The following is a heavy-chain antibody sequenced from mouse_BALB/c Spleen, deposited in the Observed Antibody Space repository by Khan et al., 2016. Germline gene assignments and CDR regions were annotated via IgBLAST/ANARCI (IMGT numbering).Heavy chain of an antibody. CDR3: ARRGGTDAMAH. J-gene: IGHJ4*01. D-gene: IGHD4-1*01. V-gene: IGHV1-18*01. CDR1: GYTFTAYN. Sequence: VQLQQSGPELVKPGTSVKIPCKASGYTFTAYNMDWVKQSHGKSLEWIGNFNPNNGGTMYNQRFKGKATLTVDKSSSTAYIEHRSLTAGDTAGYYCARRGGTDAMAHWDPGPSVTVSS. CDR2: FNPNNGGT.